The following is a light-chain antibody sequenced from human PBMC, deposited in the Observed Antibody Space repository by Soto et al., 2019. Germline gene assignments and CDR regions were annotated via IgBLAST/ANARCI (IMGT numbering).Light chain of an antibody. Sequence: QSVLTQPPSASGAPGQTITISCSGSSSNIGSNYVYWYQQLPGTAPKLLIYRNIQRPSGVPDRFSGSKSGTSASLAISGLRSEDEADYYWAAWDDSLGGVLFGGGTKVTVL. CDR3: AAWDDSLGGVL. CDR2: RNI. J-gene: IGLJ2*01. CDR1: SSNIGSNY. V-gene: IGLV1-47*01.